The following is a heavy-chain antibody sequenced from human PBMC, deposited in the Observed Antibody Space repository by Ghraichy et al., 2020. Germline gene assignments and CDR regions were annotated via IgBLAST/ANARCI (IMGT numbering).Heavy chain of an antibody. V-gene: IGHV3-48*03. Sequence: GESLNISCAASGFTFTNYEFHWVRQAPGKGLDWISYISSSGYYIHYADSVKGRFTISRDDARASVYLQMNSLRAEDTALYYCARDLLHTSTWTRGFDIWGQGTMVTVSS. CDR2: ISSSGYYI. J-gene: IGHJ3*02. D-gene: IGHD6-13*01. CDR3: ARDLLHTSTWTRGFDI. CDR1: GFTFTNYE.